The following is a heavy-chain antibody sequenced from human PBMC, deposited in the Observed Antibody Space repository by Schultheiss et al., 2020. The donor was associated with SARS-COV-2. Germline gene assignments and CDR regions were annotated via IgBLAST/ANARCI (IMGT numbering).Heavy chain of an antibody. D-gene: IGHD6-19*01. CDR3: AKEKGSSGRAAWFDP. CDR1: GFTFSSYA. V-gene: IGHV3-23*01. J-gene: IGHJ5*02. CDR2: ISGSGGST. Sequence: GESLKISCAASGFTFSSYAMSWVRQAPGKGLEWVSAISGSGGSTYYADSVKGRFTISRDNSKNTLYLQMNSLRPEDTAIYYCAKEKGSSGRAAWFDPWGQGTLVTVSS.